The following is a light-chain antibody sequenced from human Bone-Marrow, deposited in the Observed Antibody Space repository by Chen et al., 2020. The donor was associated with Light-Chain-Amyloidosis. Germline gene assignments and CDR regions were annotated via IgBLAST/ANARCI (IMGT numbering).Light chain of an antibody. CDR2: EVS. Sequence: DVPMTQSPLFLPVTLGQSASISCTSSQSLVTSDGDIYLNWFLQRPGQSPRRLIYEVSKRDSGVPDRFSGSASGTHFTLEISRVETEDIGVYFCMQGTHWPFTFGPGTTVEI. J-gene: IGKJ3*01. V-gene: IGKV2-30*01. CDR1: QSLVTSDGDIY. CDR3: MQGTHWPFT.